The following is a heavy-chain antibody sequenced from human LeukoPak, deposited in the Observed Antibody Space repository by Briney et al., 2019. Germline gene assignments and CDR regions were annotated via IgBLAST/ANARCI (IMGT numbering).Heavy chain of an antibody. CDR3: ARQEPSDTAAFDI. CDR1: GYDIASYW. J-gene: IGHJ3*02. D-gene: IGHD1-14*01. Sequence: GESLQISCQSSGYDIASYWIAWVRQMPGKGLEWMGIIYPGDSDARYSPSFQGQVTISADKSISTAYLQWSSLKASGTAMYYCARQEPSDTAAFDIWGQGTMVTVSS. V-gene: IGHV5-51*01. CDR2: IYPGDSDA.